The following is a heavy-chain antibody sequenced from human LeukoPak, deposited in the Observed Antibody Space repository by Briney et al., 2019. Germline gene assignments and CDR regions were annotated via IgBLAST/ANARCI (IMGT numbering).Heavy chain of an antibody. J-gene: IGHJ3*02. CDR3: ARFGQSGAFDI. CDR1: GGTFSSYA. CDR2: IIPIFGTA. D-gene: IGHD3-16*01. Sequence: SVKVSCKASGGTFSSYAISWVRQAPGQGLEWMGGIIPIFGTANYAQKFQGRVTMTRNTSISTAYMELSSLRSEDTAVYYCARFGQSGAFDIWGQGTMVTVSS. V-gene: IGHV1-69*05.